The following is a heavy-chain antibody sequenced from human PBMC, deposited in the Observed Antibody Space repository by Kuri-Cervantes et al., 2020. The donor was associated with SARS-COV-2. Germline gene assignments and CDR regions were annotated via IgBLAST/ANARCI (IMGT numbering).Heavy chain of an antibody. D-gene: IGHD2/OR15-2a*01. V-gene: IGHV4-4*07. CDR1: GGSISGYY. J-gene: IGHJ6*02. Sequence: ESLKISCTLSGGSISGYYWSWIRQSAGKGLEFIGRVYSSGGTNYNPSLESRVTVSIDTAKNQVSLRLTSVTAADTAVYYCARGILGDDSIHYGMDVWGQGTSVTVSS. CDR3: ARGILGDDSIHYGMDV. CDR2: VYSSGGT.